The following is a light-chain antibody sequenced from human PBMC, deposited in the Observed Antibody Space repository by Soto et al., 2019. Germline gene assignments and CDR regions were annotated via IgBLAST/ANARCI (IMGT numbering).Light chain of an antibody. J-gene: IGLJ1*01. Sequence: QSVLTQPPSASGSSGQSVTISCTGTSSDVGGYNSVSWYQQHPGKAPKLMIYEVSKRPSGVPDRFSDSKSGNTASLTVSGLQAEDEADYYCSSYAGSNNFVFGTGTKLTVL. V-gene: IGLV2-8*01. CDR2: EVS. CDR3: SSYAGSNNFV. CDR1: SSDVGGYNS.